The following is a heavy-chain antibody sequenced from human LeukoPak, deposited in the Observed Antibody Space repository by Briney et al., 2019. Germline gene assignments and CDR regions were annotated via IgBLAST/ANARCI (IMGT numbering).Heavy chain of an antibody. J-gene: IGHJ4*02. CDR2: ISYDGSNK. CDR1: GFTFSSYA. D-gene: IGHD6-19*01. Sequence: GRSLRLSCAASGFTFSSYAMHWVRQAPGKGLKWVAVISYDGSNKYYADSVKGRFTISRDNSKNTLYLQMNSLRAEDTAVYYCAKRPKRAGQDYWGQGTLVTVSS. V-gene: IGHV3-30*04. CDR3: AKRPKRAGQDY.